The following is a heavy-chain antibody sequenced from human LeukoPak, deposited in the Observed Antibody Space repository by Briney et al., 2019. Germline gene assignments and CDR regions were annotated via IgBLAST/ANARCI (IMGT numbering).Heavy chain of an antibody. D-gene: IGHD3-10*01. Sequence: PGGSLRLSCAASGFTFSSYGMHWVRQAPGKGLEWVAVISYDGSNKYYADSVKGRFTISRDNSKNTLYLQMNSLRAEDTAVYYCAKENHIDYYGSGSYYTNFDYWGQGTLVSVCS. CDR1: GFTFSSYG. CDR2: ISYDGSNK. V-gene: IGHV3-30*18. J-gene: IGHJ4*02. CDR3: AKENHIDYYGSGSYYTNFDY.